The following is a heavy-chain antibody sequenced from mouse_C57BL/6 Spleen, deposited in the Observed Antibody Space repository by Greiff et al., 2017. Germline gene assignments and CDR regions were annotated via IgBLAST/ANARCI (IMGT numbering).Heavy chain of an antibody. CDR2: ISYDGSN. CDR3: ARESHAGGDY. CDR1: GYSITSGYY. V-gene: IGHV3-6*01. J-gene: IGHJ4*01. Sequence: EVKLMESGPGLVKPSQSLSLTCSVTGYSITSGYYWNWIRQFPGNKLEWMGYISYDGSNNYNPSLKNRISITRDTSKNQFFLKLNSVTTEDTATYYCARESHAGGDYWDQGTSVTVSS.